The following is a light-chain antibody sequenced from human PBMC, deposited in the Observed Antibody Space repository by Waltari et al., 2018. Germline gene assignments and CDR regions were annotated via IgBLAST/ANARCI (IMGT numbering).Light chain of an antibody. CDR1: SSKLGYTY. V-gene: IGLV1-51*02. J-gene: IGLJ3*02. CDR3: GTWDNRVSVEGV. Sequence: QPVLTPPPSVSAAPGLKVPIPCPGSSSKLGYTYASWFQHIPGTAPKLLIYENNKRPSGIPDRFSGSKSGTSATLAISGLQTGDEADYYCGTWDNRVSVEGVFGGGTKLTVL. CDR2: ENN.